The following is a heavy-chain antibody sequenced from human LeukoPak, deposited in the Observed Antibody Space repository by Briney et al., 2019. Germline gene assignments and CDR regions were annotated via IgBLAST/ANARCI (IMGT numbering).Heavy chain of an antibody. D-gene: IGHD3-22*01. CDR2: IIPIFGTA. CDR1: GCAFSSYA. CDR3: PRASDYDSSGQMDC. V-gene: IGHV1-69*05. Sequence: SVKVSCKASGCAFSSYAINWVRQAPGQGLEWMGRIIPIFGTANYAQKFQGRVTITTDESTSTAYMELSSLRSEDTAVYYCPRASDYDSSGQMDCWLEGTLVTVCS. J-gene: IGHJ4*02.